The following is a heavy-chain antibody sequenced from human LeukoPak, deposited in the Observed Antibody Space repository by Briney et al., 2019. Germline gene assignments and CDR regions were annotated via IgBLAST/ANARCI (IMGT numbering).Heavy chain of an antibody. CDR1: GGSFSGYY. CDR2: INHSGST. J-gene: IGHJ4*02. V-gene: IGHV4-34*01. D-gene: IGHD4-17*01. CDR3: AGGADYGDYEPTYFDY. Sequence: PSETLSHTCAVYGGSFSGYYWSWIRQPPGKGLEWIEEINHSGSTNYNPSLKSRVTISVDTSKNQFSLKLSSVTAADTAVYYCAGGADYGDYEPTYFDYWGQGTLVTVSS.